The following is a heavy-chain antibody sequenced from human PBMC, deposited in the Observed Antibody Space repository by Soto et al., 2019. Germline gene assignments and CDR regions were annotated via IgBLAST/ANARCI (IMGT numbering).Heavy chain of an antibody. CDR3: AREGVRDGYNYY. CDR1: GFTFSTYW. CDR2: IKGDGSEK. Sequence: ESGGGLVQPGGSLRLSCAASGFTFSTYWMSWVRQAPGKGLEWVANIKGDGSEKYYVDSVKGRFTISRDNAKNSLYVQMNSLRADDTAVYYCAREGVRDGYNYYWGQGTLVTVSS. D-gene: IGHD5-12*01. V-gene: IGHV3-7*03. J-gene: IGHJ4*02.